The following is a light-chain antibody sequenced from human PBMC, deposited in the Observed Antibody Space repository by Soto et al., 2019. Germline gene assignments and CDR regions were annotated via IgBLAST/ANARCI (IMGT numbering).Light chain of an antibody. V-gene: IGLV1-40*01. CDR3: QSYDSSLSHGV. Sequence: QSVLTQPPSVSGAPGQRVTISCTGSSSNIGAGYDVHWYQQLPGTAPKLLIYGNNNRPSGVPDRFSGSKSGTSASLAITGLQAEDEGDYYCQSYDSSLSHGVFGGGTKVTVL. CDR1: SSNIGAGYD. J-gene: IGLJ3*02. CDR2: GNN.